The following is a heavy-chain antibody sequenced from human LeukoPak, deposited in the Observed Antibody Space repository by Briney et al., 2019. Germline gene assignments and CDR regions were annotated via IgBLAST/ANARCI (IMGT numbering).Heavy chain of an antibody. J-gene: IGHJ4*02. D-gene: IGHD3-10*01. CDR1: GFSFSSYV. V-gene: IGHV3-74*01. Sequence: PGGSLRLSCAASGFSFSSYVMHWVRQAPGKGLVWVSRISGDGSTTTYADSVKGRFTISRDIAKNTLYLQMSSLRAEDTAVYYCASDIGDWGQGTLVTVSS. CDR2: ISGDGSTT. CDR3: ASDIGD.